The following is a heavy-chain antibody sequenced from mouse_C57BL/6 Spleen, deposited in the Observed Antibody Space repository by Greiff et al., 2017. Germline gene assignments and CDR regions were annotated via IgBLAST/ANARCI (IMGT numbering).Heavy chain of an antibody. CDR2: ISSGGSYT. Sequence: EVQLVESGGDLVKPGGSLKLSCAASGFTFSSYGMSWVRQTPDKRLEWVATISSGGSYTYYPDSVTGRFTISRDNAKNTLYLQMSSLKSEDTAMYYCARDDYDGRAWFAYWGQGTLVTVSA. J-gene: IGHJ3*01. D-gene: IGHD2-4*01. CDR1: GFTFSSYG. V-gene: IGHV5-6*01. CDR3: ARDDYDGRAWFAY.